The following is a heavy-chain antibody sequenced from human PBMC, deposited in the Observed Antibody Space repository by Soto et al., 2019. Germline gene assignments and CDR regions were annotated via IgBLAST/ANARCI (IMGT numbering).Heavy chain of an antibody. V-gene: IGHV1-69*13. CDR2: IIPISGTA. CDR1: GGTFSSYA. Sequence: ASVKVSCKASGGTFSSYAISWVRQAPGQGLEWMGGIIPISGTANYAQKFQGRVTITADESTSTAYMELSSLRSEDTAVYYCARSQGSSTSLEIYYYYYYGMDVWGQGATVTVSS. J-gene: IGHJ6*02. D-gene: IGHD2-2*01. CDR3: ARSQGSSTSLEIYYYYYYGMDV.